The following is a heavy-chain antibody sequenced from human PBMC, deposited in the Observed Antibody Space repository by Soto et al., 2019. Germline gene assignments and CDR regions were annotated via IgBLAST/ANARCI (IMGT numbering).Heavy chain of an antibody. V-gene: IGHV4-59*01. CDR3: ARLQLGYYDGSPFPYYFDY. J-gene: IGHJ4*02. CDR1: GGSISSYY. D-gene: IGHD3-22*01. CDR2: FYKTGNT. Sequence: QVQLQESGPGLVKPSETLSLTCIVSGGSISSYYWSWIRQSPGKGLECIGYFYKTGNTNYNPSLQSRVTISVDTSKNQFFLSLRSVTAADTAVYYCARLQLGYYDGSPFPYYFDYWGQGTLVTVSS.